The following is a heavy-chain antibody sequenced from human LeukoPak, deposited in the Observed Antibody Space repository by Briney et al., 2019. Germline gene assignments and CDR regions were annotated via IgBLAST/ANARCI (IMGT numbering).Heavy chain of an antibody. J-gene: IGHJ4*02. V-gene: IGHV3-30-3*01. CDR2: ISYDGSNK. D-gene: IGHD5-12*01. CDR3: AREAGYSGYEYFDY. CDR1: GFTFSSYA. Sequence: GGSLRPSCAASGFTFSSYAMHWVRQAPGKGLEWVAVISYDGSNKYYADSVKGRFTISRDNSKNTLYLQMNSLRAEDTAVYYCAREAGYSGYEYFDYWGQGTLVTVSS.